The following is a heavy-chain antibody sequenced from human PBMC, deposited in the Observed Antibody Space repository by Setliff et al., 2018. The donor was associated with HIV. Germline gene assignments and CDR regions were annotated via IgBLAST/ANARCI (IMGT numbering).Heavy chain of an antibody. D-gene: IGHD2-2*01. Sequence: ASVKVSCKASGYTFTSYGISWVRQAPGQGLEWMGWISAYNGNTNYAQKLQGRVTMTTDTSTSTAYMELRSLRSDDTAVCYCARMSGGYCSSTSCPEYNWFDPWGQGTLVTVSS. CDR1: GYTFTSYG. CDR3: ARMSGGYCSSTSCPEYNWFDP. V-gene: IGHV1-18*01. CDR2: ISAYNGNT. J-gene: IGHJ5*02.